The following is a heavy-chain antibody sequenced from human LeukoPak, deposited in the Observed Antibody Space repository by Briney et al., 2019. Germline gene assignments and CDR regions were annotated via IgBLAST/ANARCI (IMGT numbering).Heavy chain of an antibody. CDR1: VYPFTGYY. V-gene: IGHV1-2*02. J-gene: IGHJ4*02. CDR3: AREDRYCSGGSCPEYYFDY. Sequence: ASVNVSCKASVYPFTGYYMHWVRQAPGQRLGWVGWINPNIGGTNYAQKFQGRVTMTRDTSISTAYMELSRLRSDDTAVYYCAREDRYCSGGSCPEYYFDYWGQGTLVTVSS. CDR2: INPNIGGT. D-gene: IGHD2-15*01.